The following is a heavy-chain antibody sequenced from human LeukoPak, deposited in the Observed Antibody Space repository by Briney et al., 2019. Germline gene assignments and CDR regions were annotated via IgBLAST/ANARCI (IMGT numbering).Heavy chain of an antibody. Sequence: GASVKVSCKVSGYTLTELSMHWVRQAPGKGLEWMGGFDPEDGETIYAQKFQGRVTMTEDTSTDTAYMELSSLRSEDTAVYYCATLTTSYYDILTGFDYWGQGTLVTVSS. V-gene: IGHV1-24*01. CDR2: FDPEDGET. CDR1: GYTLTELS. J-gene: IGHJ4*02. CDR3: ATLTTSYYDILTGFDY. D-gene: IGHD3-9*01.